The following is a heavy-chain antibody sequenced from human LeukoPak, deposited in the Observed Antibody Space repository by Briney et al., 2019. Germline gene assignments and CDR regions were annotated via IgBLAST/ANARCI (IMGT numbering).Heavy chain of an antibody. V-gene: IGHV4-61*02. D-gene: IGHD2-21*02. CDR1: GGSISSGSYY. Sequence: SQTLSLTCTVSGGSISSGSYYWSWIRQPAGKGLEWTGRIYTSGSTNYNPSLKSRVTISVDTSKNQFSLKLSSVTAADTAVYYCATQHIVVVTATESDPWGQGTLVTVSS. CDR2: IYTSGST. J-gene: IGHJ5*02. CDR3: ATQHIVVVTATESDP.